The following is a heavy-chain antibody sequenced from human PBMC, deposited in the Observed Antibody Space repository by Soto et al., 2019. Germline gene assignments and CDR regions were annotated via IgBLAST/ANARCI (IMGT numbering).Heavy chain of an antibody. CDR1: GFTFSSYA. CDR3: AKGTIVVVVAANDY. V-gene: IGHV3-23*01. D-gene: IGHD2-15*01. Sequence: GSLRLSCAASGFTFSSYAMSWVRQAPGKGLEWVSAISGSGGSTYYADSVKGRFTISRDNSKNTLYLQMNSLRAEDTAVYYCAKGTIVVVVAANDYWGQGTLVTVFS. CDR2: ISGSGGST. J-gene: IGHJ4*02.